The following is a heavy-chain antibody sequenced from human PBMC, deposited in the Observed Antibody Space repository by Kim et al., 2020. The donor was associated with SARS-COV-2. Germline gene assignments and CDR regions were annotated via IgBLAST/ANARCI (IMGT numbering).Heavy chain of an antibody. D-gene: IGHD2-2*01. J-gene: IGHJ6*03. CDR1: GFTFSSYA. CDR3: AKVGGGYCSSTSCYYYYYMDV. Sequence: GGSLRLSCAASGFTFSSYAMSWVRQAPGKGLEWVSAISGSGGSTYYADSVKGRFTISRDNTKKTLYLQMKSLRAEDTAVYYCAKVGGGYCSSTSCYYYYYMDVWGKGTTVTVSS. V-gene: IGHV3-23*01. CDR2: ISGSGGST.